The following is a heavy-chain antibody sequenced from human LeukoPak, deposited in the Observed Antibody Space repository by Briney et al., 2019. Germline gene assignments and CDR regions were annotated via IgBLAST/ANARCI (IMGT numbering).Heavy chain of an antibody. J-gene: IGHJ4*02. CDR3: AKDTQLYYGSGSNFDY. Sequence: PGGSLRLSCAASGFTFSSYGMHWVRQAPGKGLEWVAVISYDGSNKYYADSVKGRFTISRDNSKNTLYLQMNSLRAEDTAVYYCAKDTQLYYGSGSNFDYWGQGTLVTVSS. V-gene: IGHV3-30*18. CDR2: ISYDGSNK. CDR1: GFTFSSYG. D-gene: IGHD3-10*01.